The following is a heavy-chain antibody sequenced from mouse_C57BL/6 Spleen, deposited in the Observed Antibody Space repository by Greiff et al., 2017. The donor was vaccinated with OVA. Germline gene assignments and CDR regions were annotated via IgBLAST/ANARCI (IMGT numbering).Heavy chain of an antibody. Sequence: QVQLKEPGAELVRPGSSVKLSCTASGYTFTSYWMPWVTQRPIQGLEWIGNIDPSDSETHYNQKFKDKATLTVDKSSSTAYMQLSSLTSEDSAVYYCAREDYGNGGYWGQGTTLTVSS. CDR3: AREDYGNGGY. V-gene: IGHV1-52*01. J-gene: IGHJ2*01. D-gene: IGHD2-1*01. CDR1: GYTFTSYW. CDR2: IDPSDSET.